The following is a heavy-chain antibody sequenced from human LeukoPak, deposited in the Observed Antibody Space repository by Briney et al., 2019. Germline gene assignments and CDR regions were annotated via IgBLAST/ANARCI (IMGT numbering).Heavy chain of an antibody. J-gene: IGHJ5*02. CDR2: IYSCDSDT. Sequence: GESLKISCKGSGDRFTNYWIRWVRQMPGQGLEWMGIIYSCDSDTRYSPSFQGQVTISADRATSTAYLQWSSLKASDSAMYYCARRPLRSQNWFSPWGQGTLVTVSS. CDR1: GDRFTNYW. CDR3: ARRPLRSQNWFSP. D-gene: IGHD3-10*01. V-gene: IGHV5-51*01.